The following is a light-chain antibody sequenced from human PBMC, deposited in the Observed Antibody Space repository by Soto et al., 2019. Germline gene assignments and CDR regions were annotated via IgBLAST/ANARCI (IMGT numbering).Light chain of an antibody. CDR2: AAS. J-gene: IGKJ5*01. Sequence: DIQLTQSPSFLSASVGDRVTITCRASQGISSFLTWYQLKPGKAPKLLIYAASSLQSGVPSRFTGSGSGTKFTLTISSLHPEDFATYYCQQFNSYPITFGQETRL. CDR3: QQFNSYPIT. CDR1: QGISSF. V-gene: IGKV1-9*01.